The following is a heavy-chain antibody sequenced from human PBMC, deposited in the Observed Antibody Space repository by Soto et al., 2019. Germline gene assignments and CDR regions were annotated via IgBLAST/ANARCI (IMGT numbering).Heavy chain of an antibody. CDR2: IYPGDSDT. D-gene: IGHD6-6*01. CDR1: GYSFTSYW. J-gene: IGHJ6*02. Sequence: GESLKISCKGSGYSFTSYWIGWVRQMPGKGLEWMGIIYPGDSDTRYSPSFQGQVTISADKSISTAYLQWSSLKASDTAMYYCATGGTDYSSSSYSYYGMDVWGQGTTVTVSS. V-gene: IGHV5-51*01. CDR3: ATGGTDYSSSSYSYYGMDV.